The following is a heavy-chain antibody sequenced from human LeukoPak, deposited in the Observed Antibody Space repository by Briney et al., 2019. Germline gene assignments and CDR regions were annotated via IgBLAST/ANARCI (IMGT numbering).Heavy chain of an antibody. J-gene: IGHJ2*01. CDR1: GFTFDDYA. Sequence: GGSLRLSCAASGFTFDDYAMHWVRQAPGKGLEWVSGISWNSESIGYADSVQGRFTISRDNAKNSLYLQMSSLRAEDTALYYCAKDQDAEKFPHGGSSMQFRWSFDLWGRGTLVTVSS. CDR3: AKDQDAEKFPHGGSSMQFRWSFDL. D-gene: IGHD2/OR15-2a*01. CDR2: ISWNSESI. V-gene: IGHV3-9*01.